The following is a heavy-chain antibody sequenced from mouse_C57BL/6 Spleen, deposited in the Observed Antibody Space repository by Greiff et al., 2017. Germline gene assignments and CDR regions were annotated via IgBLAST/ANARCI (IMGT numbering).Heavy chain of an antibody. CDR3: ASRTGFFAY. CDR1: GFTFSSYA. CDR2: ISDGGSYT. V-gene: IGHV5-4*03. Sequence: EVHLVESGGGLVKPGGSLKLSCAASGFTFSSYAMSWVRQTPEKRLEWVATISDGGSYTYYPDNVKGRFTISRDNAKNNLYLQMRHLKSEDTAMYYCASRTGFFAYWGQGTLVTVSA. J-gene: IGHJ3*01. D-gene: IGHD4-1*01.